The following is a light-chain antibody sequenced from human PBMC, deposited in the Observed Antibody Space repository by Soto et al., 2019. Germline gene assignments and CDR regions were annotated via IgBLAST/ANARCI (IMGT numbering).Light chain of an antibody. Sequence: EIVLTQSPGTLSLSPGERATLSCRASQSVTSTSLAWYQQKPGQAPRLLIYGASSRATDIPDRFSGSGSGTDFTLIISRLEPEDCAVYYCQQYATPPETFGQGTKVEIK. CDR3: QQYATPPET. J-gene: IGKJ1*01. CDR1: QSVTSTS. CDR2: GAS. V-gene: IGKV3-20*01.